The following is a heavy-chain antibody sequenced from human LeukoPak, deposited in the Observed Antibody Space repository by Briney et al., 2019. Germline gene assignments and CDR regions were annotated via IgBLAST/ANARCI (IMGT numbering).Heavy chain of an antibody. D-gene: IGHD5-24*01. CDR1: GYTFTGYY. J-gene: IGHJ5*02. CDR2: INTNTGNP. CDR3: GRASTNGQLTS. V-gene: IGHV7-4-1*02. Sequence: VASVKVSCKASGYTFTGYYMHWVRQAPGQGLEWMGWINTNTGNPTYAQGFTGRFVISLDTSVSTAYLQISSLKAEDTAVYYCGRASTNGQLTSWGKGTLVPVSS.